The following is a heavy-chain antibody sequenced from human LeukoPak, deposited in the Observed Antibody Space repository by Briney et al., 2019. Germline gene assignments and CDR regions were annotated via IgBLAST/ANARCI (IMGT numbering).Heavy chain of an antibody. D-gene: IGHD6-19*01. CDR2: INPNSGST. J-gene: IGHJ4*02. CDR1: GYTFTGYY. V-gene: IGHV1-2*02. CDR3: ASIAVAGQIVGARGGLLDY. Sequence: GASVKVSCTASGYTFTGYYMHWVRQAPGQGLEWMGWINPNSGSTNYAQKFQGRVTMTRDTSISTAYMELSRLRSDDTAVYYCASIAVAGQIVGARGGLLDYWGQGTLVTVSS.